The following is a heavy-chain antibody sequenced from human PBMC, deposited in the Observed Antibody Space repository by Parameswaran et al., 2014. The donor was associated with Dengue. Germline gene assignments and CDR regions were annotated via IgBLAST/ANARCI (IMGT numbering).Heavy chain of an antibody. V-gene: IGHV4-34*01. J-gene: IGHJ5*02. CDR2: INHSGST. D-gene: IGHD2-2*01. CDR3: ARGVNLVWDQLLHNWFDP. Sequence: WIRQPPGKGLEWIGEINHSGSTNYNPSLKSRVTISVDTSKNQFSLKLSSVTAADTAVYYCARGVNLVWDQLLHNWFDPWGQGTLVTVSS.